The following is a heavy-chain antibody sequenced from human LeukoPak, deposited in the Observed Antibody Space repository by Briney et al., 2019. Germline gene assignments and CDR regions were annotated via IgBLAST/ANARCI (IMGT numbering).Heavy chain of an antibody. CDR2: IRYDGSNK. CDR1: GFTFSSYG. D-gene: IGHD2-2*01. J-gene: IGHJ4*02. CDR3: ASSVVVPAAIDY. Sequence: PGGSLRLSCAASGFTFSSYGMHWVRQAPGKGLEWVAFIRYDGSNKYYADSVKGRFTISRDNSKNTLYLQMDSLRAEDTAVYYCASSVVVPAAIDYWGQGTLATVSS. V-gene: IGHV3-30*02.